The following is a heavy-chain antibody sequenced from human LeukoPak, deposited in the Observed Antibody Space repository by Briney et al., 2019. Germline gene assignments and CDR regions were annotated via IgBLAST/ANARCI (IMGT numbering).Heavy chain of an antibody. D-gene: IGHD2-2*02. J-gene: IGHJ6*02. CDR3: ARARDRYPYYYYGMDV. V-gene: IGHV4-31*03. CDR1: GGSISSGGYY. Sequence: PSETLSLTCTVSGGSISSGGYYWSWIRQHPGKGLEWIGYIYYSGSTYYNPSLKSRVTISVDTSKNQFSLKLSSVTAADTAVYYCARARDRYPYYYYGMDVWGRGTTVTVSS. CDR2: IYYSGST.